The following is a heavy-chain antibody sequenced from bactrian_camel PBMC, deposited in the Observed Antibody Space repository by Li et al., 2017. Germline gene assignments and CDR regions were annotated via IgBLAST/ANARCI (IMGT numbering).Heavy chain of an antibody. D-gene: IGHD2*01. CDR2: LRADARS. V-gene: IGHV3S53*01. CDR1: FNINSRSC. CDR3: AARSGRCAGACYTVFGTSGY. J-gene: IGHJ6*01. Sequence: HVQLVESGGDSVQAGGSLRLSCVANFNINSRSCMGWFRQAVGKEREGVATLRADARSTYSDSVKGRFTVSADNAKNTLYLQMNSLKPEDTAMYYCAARSGRCAGACYTVFGTSGYWGQGTQVTVS.